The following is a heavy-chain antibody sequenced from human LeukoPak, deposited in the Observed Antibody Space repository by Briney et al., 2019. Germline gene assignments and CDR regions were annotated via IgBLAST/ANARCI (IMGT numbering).Heavy chain of an antibody. CDR1: GYTFTNYD. V-gene: IGHV1-3*01. Sequence: ASVKVSCKASGYTFTNYDMRWVRQAPGQRLEWMGWINVGKGNTKYSEKFQGRVTMTRDTSASTVYMELSSLRSEDTAIYYCARDKAGPDYWGQGTLVTVSS. J-gene: IGHJ4*02. D-gene: IGHD6-19*01. CDR3: ARDKAGPDY. CDR2: INVGKGNT.